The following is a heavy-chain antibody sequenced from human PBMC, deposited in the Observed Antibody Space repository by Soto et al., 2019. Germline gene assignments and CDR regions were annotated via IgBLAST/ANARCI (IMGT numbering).Heavy chain of an antibody. CDR2: IIPIFDTA. V-gene: IGHV1-69*12. CDR3: ARETGEAGNYYGMDV. CDR1: GGTFSSYA. D-gene: IGHD7-27*01. Sequence: QVQLVQSGAEVKKPGSSVKVSCKASGGTFSSYAISWVRQAPGQGLEWMGGIIPIFDTANYAQKFQGRVTITADESTSTDYMELSSMRSEDTAVYYCARETGEAGNYYGMDVWGQGTTVTVSS. J-gene: IGHJ6*02.